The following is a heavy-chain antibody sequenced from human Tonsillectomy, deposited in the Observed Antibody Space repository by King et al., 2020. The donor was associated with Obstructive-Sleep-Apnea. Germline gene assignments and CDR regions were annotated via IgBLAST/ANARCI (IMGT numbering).Heavy chain of an antibody. Sequence: VQLVQSGAEVKKPGASVKVSCKASGYTFTSYAMPCGGEAPGQRLEWVGWMNDGHGNTKNSQKFQGRVTITRDTSASTADMELSSLRSEDTAVYYCAREWVDPNGMDVWGQGTTVTVSS. D-gene: IGHD5-12*01. V-gene: IGHV1-3*01. J-gene: IGHJ6*02. CDR3: AREWVDPNGMDV. CDR1: GYTFTSYA. CDR2: MNDGHGNT.